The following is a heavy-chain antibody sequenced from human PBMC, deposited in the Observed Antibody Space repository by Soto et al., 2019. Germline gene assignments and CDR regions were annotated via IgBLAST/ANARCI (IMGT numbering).Heavy chain of an antibody. CDR2: ISSSSSYI. Sequence: PGGSLRLSCAASGFTFSSYSMNWVRQAPGKGLEWVSSISSSSSYIYYADSVKGRFTISRDNAKNSLYLQMNSLRAEDTAVYYCARDPHDYGDHPDYWGQGTLVTVSS. J-gene: IGHJ4*02. CDR3: ARDPHDYGDHPDY. V-gene: IGHV3-21*01. CDR1: GFTFSSYS. D-gene: IGHD4-17*01.